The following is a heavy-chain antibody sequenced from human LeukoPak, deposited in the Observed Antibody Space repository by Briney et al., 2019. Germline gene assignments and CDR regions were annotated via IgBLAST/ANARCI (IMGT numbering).Heavy chain of an antibody. CDR1: GFTFSSYA. V-gene: IGHV3-30*01. D-gene: IGHD3-10*01. CDR2: IPYDGSNK. CDR3: ARGANMVRGADDAFDI. J-gene: IGHJ3*02. Sequence: GGSLRLSCAASGFTFSSYAMHWVRQAPGKGLEWVAVIPYDGSNKYYADSVKGRFTISRDNSKNTLYLQMNSLRAEDTAVYYCARGANMVRGADDAFDIWGQGTMVTVSS.